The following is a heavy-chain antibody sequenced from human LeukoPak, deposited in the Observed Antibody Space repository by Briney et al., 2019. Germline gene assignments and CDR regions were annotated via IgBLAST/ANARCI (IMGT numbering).Heavy chain of an antibody. CDR3: ARDRAPRITIFGVVPFDY. J-gene: IGHJ4*02. V-gene: IGHV1-2*06. CDR1: GYTFTSYY. CDR2: INPNSGGT. Sequence: ASVKVSCKASGYTFTSYYMHWVRQAPGQGLEWMGRINPNSGGTNYAQKFQGRVTMTRDTSISTAYMELSRLRSDDTAVYYCARDRAPRITIFGVVPFDYWGQGTLVTVSS. D-gene: IGHD3-3*01.